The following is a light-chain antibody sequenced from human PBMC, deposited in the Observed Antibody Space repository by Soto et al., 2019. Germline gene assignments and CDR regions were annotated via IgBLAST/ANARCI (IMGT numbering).Light chain of an antibody. CDR1: QSVNRV. Sequence: DIVLTQSPGTLSLSPGERATLSSRASQSVNRVLDWFQQKPGQAPRLLIYGASNRATGNPDRFSGSGSETDFTLTITRLEPEDSAVYYCHHCVGSPWALGHGTKVQI. J-gene: IGKJ1*01. CDR2: GAS. CDR3: HHCVGSPWA. V-gene: IGKV3-20*01.